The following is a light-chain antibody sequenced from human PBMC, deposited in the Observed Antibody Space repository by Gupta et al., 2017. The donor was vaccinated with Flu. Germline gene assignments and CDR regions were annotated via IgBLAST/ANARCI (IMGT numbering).Light chain of an antibody. J-gene: IGLJ3*02. Sequence: QSALTQPASVSGSPGQSITISCTGTSSDVGGYNYVSWYQHHPGKAPKLIIYEVINRPSGVSNRFSGAKSGNTASLTISGLQAEDETDYYCSSYTSSSTLVFGGGTKLTVL. CDR1: SSDVGGYNY. CDR3: SSYTSSSTLV. V-gene: IGLV2-14*01. CDR2: EVI.